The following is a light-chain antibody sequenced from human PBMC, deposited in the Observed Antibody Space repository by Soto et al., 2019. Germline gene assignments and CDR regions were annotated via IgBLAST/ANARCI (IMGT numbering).Light chain of an antibody. CDR1: SSDVGSYNL. CDR3: CSYAGSSTDV. V-gene: IGLV2-23*02. Sequence: QSALTQPASVSGSPGQSITISCTGTSSDVGSYNLVSWYQHHPGKAPKIMIYEVSKRPSGVSNRFSGSKSGNTASLTISGLQAEDEADYYCCSYAGSSTDVFGTGTKLTVL. CDR2: EVS. J-gene: IGLJ1*01.